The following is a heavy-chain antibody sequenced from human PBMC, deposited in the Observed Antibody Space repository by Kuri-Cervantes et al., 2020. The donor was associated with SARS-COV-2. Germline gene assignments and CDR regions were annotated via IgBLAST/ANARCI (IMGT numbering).Heavy chain of an antibody. J-gene: IGHJ5*02. Sequence: ASVKVSCKASGYTFTGYYTHWVRQAPGQGLEWMGWINPNSGGTNYAQKFQGRVTMTRDTSISTAYMELSRLRSDDTAVYYCATHDYSNYEEYWFDPWGQGTLVTVSS. CDR3: ATHDYSNYEEYWFDP. V-gene: IGHV1-2*02. CDR1: GYTFTGYY. D-gene: IGHD4-11*01. CDR2: INPNSGGT.